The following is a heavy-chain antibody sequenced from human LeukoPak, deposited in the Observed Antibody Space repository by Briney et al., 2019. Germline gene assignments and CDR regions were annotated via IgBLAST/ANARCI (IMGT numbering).Heavy chain of an antibody. Sequence: PSETLSLTCTVSGGSISSGDYYWSWIRQPPGKGLEWIGYIYYSGSTYYNPSLKSRVTISVDTSKNQFSLKLSSVTAADTAVYYCARDPAYCGGDCYWGYLDLWGRGTLVTVSS. CDR1: GGSISSGDYY. CDR3: ARDPAYCGGDCYWGYLDL. CDR2: IYYSGST. V-gene: IGHV4-30-4*01. J-gene: IGHJ2*01. D-gene: IGHD2-21*02.